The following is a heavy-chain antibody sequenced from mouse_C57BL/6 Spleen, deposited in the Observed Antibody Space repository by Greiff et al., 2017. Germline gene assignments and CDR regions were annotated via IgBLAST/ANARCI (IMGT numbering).Heavy chain of an antibody. J-gene: IGHJ1*03. CDR3: AGYSKGNWYFDV. CDR1: GYSFTGYF. V-gene: IGHV1-20*01. D-gene: IGHD2-5*01. CDR2: INPYNGDT. Sequence: VHVKQSGPELVKPGDSVKISCKASGYSFTGYFMNWVMQSHGKSLEWIGRINPYNGDTFYNQKFKGKATLTVDKSSSTAHMELRSLTSEDSAVYYCAGYSKGNWYFDVWGTGTTVTVSS.